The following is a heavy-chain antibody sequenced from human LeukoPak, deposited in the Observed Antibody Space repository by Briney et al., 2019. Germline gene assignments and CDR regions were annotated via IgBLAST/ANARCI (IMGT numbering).Heavy chain of an antibody. CDR2: IWYDGSNK. CDR1: GFTFSTYW. CDR3: ARAAYDSSGYLTL. D-gene: IGHD3-22*01. V-gene: IGHV3-33*08. Sequence: GGSLRLSCSASGFTFSTYWMSWVRQAPGKGLEWVAVIWYDGSNKYHADSVKGRFTISRDNSKNKLYLQMNSLRAEDTAVYYCARAAYDSSGYLTLWGQGTLVTVSS. J-gene: IGHJ4*02.